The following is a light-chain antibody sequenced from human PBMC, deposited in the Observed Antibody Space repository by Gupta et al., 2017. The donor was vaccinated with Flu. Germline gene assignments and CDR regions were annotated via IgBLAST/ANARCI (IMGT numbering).Light chain of an antibody. CDR1: QSISNY. CDR2: GAS. J-gene: IGKJ2*01. CDR3: QQYNKWPTYT. V-gene: IGKV3-15*01. Sequence: EVVMTQSPATLSVSPGEGATLSCRASQSISNYLAWYQQKPGQAPRLLIYGASTRASGTPARFSGSGSGTDFTLTISILQSDDFAVYYCQQYNKWPTYTFGQGTKLEIK.